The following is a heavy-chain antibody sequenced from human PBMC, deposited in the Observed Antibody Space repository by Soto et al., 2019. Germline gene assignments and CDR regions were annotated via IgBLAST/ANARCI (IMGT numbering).Heavy chain of an antibody. Sequence: QVQLQESGPGLVQPSETLSLTCTVSGASISSYYWSWIRQPPGKGLEWIGYIFHSGGTDDNPSLKSRVTISVDTSKNQFSLKLRSVTAADTAVYYCASGKNWFDPWGQGTLVTVSS. V-gene: IGHV4-59*01. CDR2: IFHSGGT. CDR3: ASGKNWFDP. J-gene: IGHJ5*02. CDR1: GASISSYY.